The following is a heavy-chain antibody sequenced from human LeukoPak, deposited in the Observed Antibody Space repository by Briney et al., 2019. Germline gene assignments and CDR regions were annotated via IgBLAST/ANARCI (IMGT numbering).Heavy chain of an antibody. CDR3: ARDDKSSYYYYGMDV. CDR2: IYTSGNT. D-gene: IGHD3-22*01. CDR1: GGSISSHY. Sequence: SETLSLTCTASGGSISSHYWNWIRQPAGKGLEWIGRIYTSGNTNYNPSLKSRVTMSVDTSNNQFSLKLSSVTAADTAVYYCARDDKSSYYYYGMDVWGQGTTVTVSS. J-gene: IGHJ6*02. V-gene: IGHV4-4*07.